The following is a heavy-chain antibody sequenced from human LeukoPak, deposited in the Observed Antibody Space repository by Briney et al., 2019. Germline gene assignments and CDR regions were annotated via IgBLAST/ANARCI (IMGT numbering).Heavy chain of an antibody. V-gene: IGHV3-23*01. CDR2: ISNNGGYT. CDR1: GFTSSSYA. D-gene: IGHD2-15*01. CDR3: AKQLGYCSDGSCYFPY. J-gene: IGHJ4*02. Sequence: QAGGSLRLSCAASGFTSSSYAMSWVRQAPGKGLEWVSAISNNGGYTYYADSVQGRFTISRDNSKSTLCLQMNSLRAEDTAVYYCAKQLGYCSDGSCYFPYWGQGTLVTVSS.